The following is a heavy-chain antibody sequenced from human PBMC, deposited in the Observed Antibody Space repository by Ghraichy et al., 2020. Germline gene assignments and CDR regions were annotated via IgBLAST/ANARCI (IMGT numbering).Heavy chain of an antibody. CDR3: ARDPGRWEPPDY. V-gene: IGHV3-53*01. CDR1: GFIVSSNY. Sequence: GGSLRLSCAASGFIVSSNYMSWVRQAPGKGLEWVSVIYSGGSKYYADSVKGRFTISRDNSKNTLYLQMNSLRAEDTAVYYCARDPGRWEPPDYWGQGTLVTVAP. CDR2: IYSGGSK. J-gene: IGHJ4*02. D-gene: IGHD1-26*01.